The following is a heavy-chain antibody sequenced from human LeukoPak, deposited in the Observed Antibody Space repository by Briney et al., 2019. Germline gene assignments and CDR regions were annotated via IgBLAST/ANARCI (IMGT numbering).Heavy chain of an antibody. CDR2: MNPSSGNT. J-gene: IGHJ5*02. CDR1: GYTFTSYD. V-gene: IGHV1-8*01. Sequence: ASVKVSCKASGYTFTSYDINWVRQAPGQGLEWMGWMNPSSGNTGHAQKFQGRVTMTRNTSISTAYMELSSLRSEDTAVYYCAIHNDILTDNTHGFDPWGQGTLVTVSS. CDR3: AIHNDILTDNTHGFDP. D-gene: IGHD3-9*01.